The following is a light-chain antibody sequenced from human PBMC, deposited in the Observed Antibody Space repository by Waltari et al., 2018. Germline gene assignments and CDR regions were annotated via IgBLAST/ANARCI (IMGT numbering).Light chain of an antibody. J-gene: IGLJ3*02. Sequence: QSALTQPASVSGSPGQSITISCSGTSSDFGSYNYVWYQQHPGKAPKLMIYDVTKRPSGVSNRFSGSKSGNTASLTISGLQAEDEADYYCSSYTTSSTLVFGGGTKLTVL. CDR1: SSDFGSYNY. CDR2: DVT. V-gene: IGLV2-14*01. CDR3: SSYTTSSTLV.